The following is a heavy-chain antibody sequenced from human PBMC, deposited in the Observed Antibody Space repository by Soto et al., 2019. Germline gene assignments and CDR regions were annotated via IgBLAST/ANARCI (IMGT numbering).Heavy chain of an antibody. J-gene: IGHJ4*02. CDR2: IYYSGST. CDR1: GGSISSSSYN. D-gene: IGHD3-22*01. CDR3: ASARGITMIVT. Sequence: QLQLQESGPGLVKPSETLSLTCTVSGGSISSSSYNWGWIRQPPGKGLEWIGSIYYSGSTYYNPSLKSRGTISVDTAKNQFSLTLSSVTAADTAVYYCASARGITMIVTWGQGTLVIVSS. V-gene: IGHV4-39*01.